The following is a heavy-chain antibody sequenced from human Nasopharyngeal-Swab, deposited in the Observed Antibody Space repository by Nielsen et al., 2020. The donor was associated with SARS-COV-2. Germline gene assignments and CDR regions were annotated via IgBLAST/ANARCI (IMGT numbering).Heavy chain of an antibody. Sequence: ASVKVSCKASGYTFTTYGMHWVRQAPGQRLEWMGWINAGNGNTEYSQKFQGRVTITRDTSASTAYMELSSLRCEDTAVYYRARGGNYDFWSGYYLSHNYYYGMDVWGQGTTVTVSS. CDR3: ARGGNYDFWSGYYLSHNYYYGMDV. CDR2: INAGNGNT. CDR1: GYTFTTYG. D-gene: IGHD3-3*01. V-gene: IGHV1-3*01. J-gene: IGHJ6*02.